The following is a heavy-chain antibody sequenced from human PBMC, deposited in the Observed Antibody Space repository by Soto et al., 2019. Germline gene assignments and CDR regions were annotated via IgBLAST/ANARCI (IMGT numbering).Heavy chain of an antibody. CDR2: VYYSGST. D-gene: IGHD2-8*01. J-gene: IGHJ4*02. V-gene: IGHV4-39*02. CDR3: VRPPSPYCTTASCSLDFDY. CDR1: GGSISNSGYY. Sequence: SETLSLTCSVSGGSISNSGYYWGWIRQPPEKGLEWIGSVYYSGSTYYNASLKSRVIISVDTSNNRFSLELTTVTAADTAVYYCVRPPSPYCTTASCSLDFDYWGPGTLVTVSS.